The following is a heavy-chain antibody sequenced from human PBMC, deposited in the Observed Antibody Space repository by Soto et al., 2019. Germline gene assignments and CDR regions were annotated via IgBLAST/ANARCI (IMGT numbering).Heavy chain of an antibody. CDR1: GGTFSSYA. D-gene: IGHD1-1*01. J-gene: IGHJ6*02. CDR3: ERGQPYYYYYGMDV. CDR2: IIPIFGTA. V-gene: IGHV1-69*13. Sequence: ASVKVSCKASGGTFSSYAISWVRQAPGQGLEWMGGIIPIFGTANYAQKFQGRVTTTADESKSTAYMELIRLRSEVAAVYYCERGQPYYYYYGMDVWGRGTTVTVSS.